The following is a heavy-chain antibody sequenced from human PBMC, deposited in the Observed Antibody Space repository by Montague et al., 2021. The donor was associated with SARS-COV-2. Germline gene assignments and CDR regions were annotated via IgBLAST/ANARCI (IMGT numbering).Heavy chain of an antibody. J-gene: IGHJ4*02. CDR2: IYYGRST. D-gene: IGHD2-21*01. V-gene: IGHV4-39*01. CDR3: ARQGGDIVVAIAIRGPYYFDY. CDR1: GGSISGSSYY. Sequence: SETLSLTCTVSGGSISGSSYYWGWIRQPPGKGLEWIGTIYYGRSTYYNPSLKGRVTISVDTSKNQFSLKLSSVTAADTAVYYCARQGGDIVVAIAIRGPYYFDYWGQGTLVTVSS.